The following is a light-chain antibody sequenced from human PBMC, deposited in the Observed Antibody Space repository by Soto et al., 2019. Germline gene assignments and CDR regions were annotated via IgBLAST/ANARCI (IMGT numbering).Light chain of an antibody. V-gene: IGLV2-23*01. CDR2: EGS. CDR3: CSYARSSTYYV. Sequence: QAASVSGSPGQSITISYSGTSSDVGSYNFVSWYQQQPGKAPKLMIYEGSKRPSGVSNRFSGSKSGNTASLTISGLQAEDEADYYCCSYARSSTYYVFGTGTKLTVL. CDR1: SSDVGSYNF. J-gene: IGLJ1*01.